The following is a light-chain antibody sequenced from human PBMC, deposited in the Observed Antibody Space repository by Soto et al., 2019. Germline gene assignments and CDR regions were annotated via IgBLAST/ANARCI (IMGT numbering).Light chain of an antibody. Sequence: DIHMSQSPSTLSVSVGDRVTMTCGASQTISSWLAWYQQKPGKAPKLLIYKASTLKSGVPSRFSGSGAGTEFTLTISSLQPDDFATYYCQHYNSYSEAFGQGTKV. V-gene: IGKV1-5*03. CDR3: QHYNSYSEA. CDR1: QTISSW. J-gene: IGKJ1*01. CDR2: KAS.